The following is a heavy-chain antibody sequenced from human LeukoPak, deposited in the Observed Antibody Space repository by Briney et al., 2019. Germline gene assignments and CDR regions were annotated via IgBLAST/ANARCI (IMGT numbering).Heavy chain of an antibody. CDR1: GASISGYY. J-gene: IGHJ5*02. V-gene: IGHV4-59*01. CDR2: VYYSGIT. D-gene: IGHD3-22*01. Sequence: PSETLSLTCSVSGASISGYYYNWVRQPPGKGPEWIGYVYYSGITNFNPSLKSRVTMSVDTSKNQFSLKVSSVTAADTAVYYCARVLLSSGSSTWGQGTLVTVSS. CDR3: ARVLLSSGSST.